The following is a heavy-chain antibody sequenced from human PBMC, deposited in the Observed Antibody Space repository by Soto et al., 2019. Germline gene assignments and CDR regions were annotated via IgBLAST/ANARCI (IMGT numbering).Heavy chain of an antibody. Sequence: GGSLRLSCAASGFSFSSYSMNWVRQAPGKGLEWVAYITNGESAKNYADSVKGRFTISRDNAQNSLSLQMHSLRAEDTAVYYCARDPGWGAFDIWGQGTMVTVSS. D-gene: IGHD1-26*01. CDR1: GFSFSSYS. J-gene: IGHJ3*02. CDR2: ITNGESAK. V-gene: IGHV3-48*04. CDR3: ARDPGWGAFDI.